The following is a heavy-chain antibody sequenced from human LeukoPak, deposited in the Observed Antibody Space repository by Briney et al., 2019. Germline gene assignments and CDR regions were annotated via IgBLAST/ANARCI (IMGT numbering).Heavy chain of an antibody. J-gene: IGHJ6*03. V-gene: IGHV3-30*02. Sequence: PGGSLRLSCATSGFTFSSYDMHWVRQAPGKGLEWVAFIRFGGNNKYYADSVKGRFTISRDDSRNTLYLQMNSLRPEDTAVYYCAKDGYESSGYYFYYYMDVWGKGTTVTISS. CDR3: AKDGYESSGYYFYYYMDV. CDR2: IRFGGNNK. D-gene: IGHD3-22*01. CDR1: GFTFSSYD.